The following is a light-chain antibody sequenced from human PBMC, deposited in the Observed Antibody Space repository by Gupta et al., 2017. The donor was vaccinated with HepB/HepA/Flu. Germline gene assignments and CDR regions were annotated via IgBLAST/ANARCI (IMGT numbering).Light chain of an antibody. Sequence: EIVMTQSPATLSVSPGERATLSCRASQSISNNLAWYQQKPGQAPRLLIYGASIWATGIPARFSGSWSGTDFTLTISSLQSEDFAVYYCQQYNNWPPWTFAQGTKVEIK. CDR2: GAS. J-gene: IGKJ1*01. V-gene: IGKV3-15*01. CDR3: QQYNNWPPWT. CDR1: QSISNN.